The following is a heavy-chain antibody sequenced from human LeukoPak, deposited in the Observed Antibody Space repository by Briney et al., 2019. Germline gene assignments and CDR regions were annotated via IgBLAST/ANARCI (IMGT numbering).Heavy chain of an antibody. J-gene: IGHJ4*02. CDR3: ASAIFGVDLPIYFYY. CDR1: GGSISSYY. V-gene: IGHV4-59*08. CDR2: IFYSGST. D-gene: IGHD3-3*01. Sequence: SETLSLTCTVSGGSISSYYWSWIRQPPGKGLECIGYIFYSGSTNYNPSLKSRVTISLDTSKNHFSLKLSSVTAADTAVYYCASAIFGVDLPIYFYYWGQGTLVTVSS.